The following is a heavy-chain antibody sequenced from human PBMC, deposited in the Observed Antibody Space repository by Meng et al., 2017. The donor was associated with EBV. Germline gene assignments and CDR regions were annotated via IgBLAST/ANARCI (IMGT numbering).Heavy chain of an antibody. D-gene: IGHD3-22*01. V-gene: IGHV4-4*02. CDR2: IYHSGST. CDR1: GGSISSSNW. Sequence: QVQRREAGPGLVKPSGTLSLTCAVSGGSISSSNWWSWVRQPPGKGLEWIGEIYHSGSTNYNPSLKSRVTISVDKSKNQFSLKLSSVTAADTAVYYCARRSLDYYDSSGFDYWGQGTLVTVSS. J-gene: IGHJ4*02. CDR3: ARRSLDYYDSSGFDY.